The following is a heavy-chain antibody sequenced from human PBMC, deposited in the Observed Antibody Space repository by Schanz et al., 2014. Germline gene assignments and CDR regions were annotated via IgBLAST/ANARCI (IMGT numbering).Heavy chain of an antibody. CDR1: GYAFTTYG. CDR3: ARGSCSNSGCFDAFDV. D-gene: IGHD2-2*01. J-gene: IGHJ3*01. V-gene: IGHV1-18*01. Sequence: QVQLVQSGAEVKKPGASVRVSCKVSGYAFTTYGISWVRQAPGQGPEFMGWISTFRNEDTNSAQRFQGRLNMTTDTSTSTAYMELRSLRSDDTAVYYCARGSCSNSGCFDAFDVWGQGTLVTVSS. CDR2: ISTFRNEDT.